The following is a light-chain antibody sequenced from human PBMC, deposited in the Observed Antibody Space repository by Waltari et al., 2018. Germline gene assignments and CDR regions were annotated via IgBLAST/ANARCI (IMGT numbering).Light chain of an antibody. CDR1: QSISSW. CDR3: QQYSDFPWT. V-gene: IGKV1-5*03. J-gene: IGKJ1*01. Sequence: DIQMTQSPSPLSAPVGAGVTTTCRASQSISSWLAWYQQKPGRAPKLLIYKASNLNRGVPSGFSGSGSGTDFTLTISSLQPDDFATYYCQQYSDFPWTFGQGTKVEVK. CDR2: KAS.